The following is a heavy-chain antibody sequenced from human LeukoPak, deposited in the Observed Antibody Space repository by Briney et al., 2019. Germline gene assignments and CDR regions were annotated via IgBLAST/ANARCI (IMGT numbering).Heavy chain of an antibody. Sequence: GGSLRLSCAASGFTFSSYAMHWVRQAPGKGLEWVAIISYDGSNKYYADSVKGRFTISRDNSKNTLYLQMNSLRGEETAVYYCAKVPSTSVVVPAALVGDGMDVWGQGTTVTVSS. CDR3: AKVPSTSVVVPAALVGDGMDV. CDR2: ISYDGSNK. CDR1: GFTFSSYA. V-gene: IGHV3-30-3*01. D-gene: IGHD2-2*01. J-gene: IGHJ6*02.